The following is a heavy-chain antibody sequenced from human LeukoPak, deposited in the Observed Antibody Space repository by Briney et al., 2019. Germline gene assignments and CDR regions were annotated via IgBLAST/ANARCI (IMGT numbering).Heavy chain of an antibody. Sequence: SVKVSCKASGGTFSSYAISWVRQAPGQGLEWLGRIIPIFGIANYAQKFQGRVTITADKSTSTAYMELSSLRSEDTAVYYCASPVEAANWGQGTLVTVSS. CDR1: GGTFSSYA. J-gene: IGHJ4*02. D-gene: IGHD5-24*01. CDR3: ASPVEAAN. CDR2: IIPIFGIA. V-gene: IGHV1-69*04.